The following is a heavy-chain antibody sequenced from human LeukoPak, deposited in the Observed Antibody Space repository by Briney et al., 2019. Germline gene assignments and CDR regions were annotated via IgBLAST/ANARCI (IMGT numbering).Heavy chain of an antibody. D-gene: IGHD3-22*01. CDR2: TSSSGSTV. CDR3: AREKFYDNSGYDY. Sequence: PGGSLRLSCAASGFTFSSYEMNWVRQAPGQGLEWVAYTSSSGSTVYYADSVKGRFTISRDNAKNSLFLQMNSLRAEDTADYYCAREKFYDNSGYDYWGQGTLVTVSS. CDR1: GFTFSSYE. J-gene: IGHJ4*02. V-gene: IGHV3-48*03.